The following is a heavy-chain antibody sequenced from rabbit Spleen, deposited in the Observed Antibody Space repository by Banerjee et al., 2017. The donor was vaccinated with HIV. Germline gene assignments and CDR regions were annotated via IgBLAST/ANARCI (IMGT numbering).Heavy chain of an antibody. Sequence: QEQLVESGGGLVQPEGSLTLTCKASGFSFSSSHWICWVRQAPGKGLEWIACIYGGSSGSTGYASWAKVRFTITKATSTTVTLKMTSLTAADTATYFCAREDANDDSNDLWGPGTLVTV. J-gene: IGHJ4*01. CDR2: IYGGSSGST. V-gene: IGHV1S45*01. CDR3: AREDANDDSNDL. CDR1: GFSFSSSHW. D-gene: IGHD6-1*01.